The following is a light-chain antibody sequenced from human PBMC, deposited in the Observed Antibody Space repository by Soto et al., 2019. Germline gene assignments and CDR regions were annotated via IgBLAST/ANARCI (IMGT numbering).Light chain of an antibody. V-gene: IGKV1-39*01. Sequence: DIQMTQSPSSLSASVGDRVTVTCRASQIISNNLNWYQQKPGKAPTLLIYGASSLQSGVPSRFSGGGSGTDFTLTISSLQPEDFATYYCQQSYRPPYTFGQGTKVDIK. CDR2: GAS. CDR3: QQSYRPPYT. CDR1: QIISNN. J-gene: IGKJ2*01.